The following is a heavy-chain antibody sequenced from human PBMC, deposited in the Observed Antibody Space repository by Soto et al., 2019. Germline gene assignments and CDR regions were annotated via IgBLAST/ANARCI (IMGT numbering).Heavy chain of an antibody. Sequence: GGSLRLSCAASGFTFSSSAMHWVRQAPGKGLEWVAVISYDGSNKYYADSVKGRFTISRDNSKNTLYLQMNSLRAEDTDVYYCASDDVWGSYRYFDYWGQGTLVTVSS. D-gene: IGHD3-16*02. CDR1: GFTFSSSA. V-gene: IGHV3-30-3*01. J-gene: IGHJ4*02. CDR3: ASDDVWGSYRYFDY. CDR2: ISYDGSNK.